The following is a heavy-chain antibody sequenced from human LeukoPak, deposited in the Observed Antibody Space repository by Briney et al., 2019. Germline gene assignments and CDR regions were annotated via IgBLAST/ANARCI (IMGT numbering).Heavy chain of an antibody. CDR3: TRATRISIFGVQYYFDY. CDR1: GFTFGDYA. D-gene: IGHD3-3*01. CDR2: IRSKTYGGTT. V-gene: IGHV3-49*04. J-gene: IGHJ4*02. Sequence: PGGSLRLSCSTSGFTFGDYALTWVRQAPGKGLEWVSFIRSKTYGGTTDYAASVKGRFSISRDDSKSVAYLQMDSLKTEDTAVYYCTRATRISIFGVQYYFDYWGQGTLVTVSS.